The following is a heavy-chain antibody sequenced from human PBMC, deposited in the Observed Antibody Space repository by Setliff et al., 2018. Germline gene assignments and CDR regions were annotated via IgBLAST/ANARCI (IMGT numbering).Heavy chain of an antibody. Sequence: ASVKVFCKASGYTFTGYYMHWVRQAPGQGLEWMGWINPNSGGTNYAQKFQGRVTMTRDTSISTAYMELSRLRSDDTAVYYCARARCSGGSCPPFDYWGQGTLVTVSS. CDR2: INPNSGGT. J-gene: IGHJ4*02. CDR1: GYTFTGYY. V-gene: IGHV1-2*02. CDR3: ARARCSGGSCPPFDY. D-gene: IGHD2-15*01.